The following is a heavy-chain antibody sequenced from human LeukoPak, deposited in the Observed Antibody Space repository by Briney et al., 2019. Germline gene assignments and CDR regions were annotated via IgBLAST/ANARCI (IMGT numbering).Heavy chain of an antibody. CDR1: GFTFGDYA. Sequence: GGSLRLSCTASGFTFGDYAMSWFRQAPGKGLEWVGFIRSKAYGGTTEYAASVKGRFTISRDDSKSIAYLQMNSLKNEDTAVYYCTRDEPYYYDSSGDLLDYWGQGTLVTVSS. J-gene: IGHJ4*02. CDR3: TRDEPYYYDSSGDLLDY. CDR2: IRSKAYGGTT. V-gene: IGHV3-49*03. D-gene: IGHD3-22*01.